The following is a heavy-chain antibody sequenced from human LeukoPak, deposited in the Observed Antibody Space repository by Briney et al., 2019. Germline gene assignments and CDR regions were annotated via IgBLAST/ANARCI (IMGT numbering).Heavy chain of an antibody. V-gene: IGHV3-23*01. J-gene: IGHJ3*02. D-gene: IGHD3-10*01. CDR3: AKLYSGRTFDI. CDR2: ISGGGGDS. Sequence: QPGGSLRLSCAASGFTFSTYAMSWVRQAPGEGLEWVSTISGGGGDSNSAGSVRGRFTISRDNSKNTLYLQMNTLRAEDTAVYYCAKLYSGRTFDIWGQGTMVTVSS. CDR1: GFTFSTYA.